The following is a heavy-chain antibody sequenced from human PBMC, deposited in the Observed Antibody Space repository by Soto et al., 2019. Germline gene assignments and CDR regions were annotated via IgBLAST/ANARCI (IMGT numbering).Heavy chain of an antibody. D-gene: IGHD3-3*01. Sequence: EVQLLESGGGLVQPGGSLRLSCAASGFTFSSYAMSWVRQAPGKGLEWVSAISGSGGSTYYADSVKGRFTISRDNSKNTLYPQMNSLRAEDTAVYYCAKSPSGIFGVVIGGVDYWGQGTLVTVSS. CDR3: AKSPSGIFGVVIGGVDY. V-gene: IGHV3-23*01. CDR2: ISGSGGST. CDR1: GFTFSSYA. J-gene: IGHJ4*02.